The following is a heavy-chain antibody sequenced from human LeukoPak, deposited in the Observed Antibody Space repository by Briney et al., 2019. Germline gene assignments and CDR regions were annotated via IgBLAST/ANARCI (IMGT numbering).Heavy chain of an antibody. V-gene: IGHV4-59*08. CDR1: GFTFSSYG. CDR3: ARHRGDYYYYGMDV. CDR2: IYYSGST. D-gene: IGHD3-10*01. Sequence: GSLRLSCAASGFTFSSYGMHWIRQPPGKGLEWIGYIYYSGSTNYNPSLKSRVTISVDTSKNQFSLKLSSVTAADTAVYYCARHRGDYYYYGMDVWGQGTTVTVSS. J-gene: IGHJ6*02.